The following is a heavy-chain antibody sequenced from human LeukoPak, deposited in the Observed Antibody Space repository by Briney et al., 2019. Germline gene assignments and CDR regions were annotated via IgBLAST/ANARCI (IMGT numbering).Heavy chain of an antibody. Sequence: GGSLRLSCAASGLTFSNFPMHWVRQAPGKGLEWVALIQDDGATTNYVDSVRGRFTISRDNSKSTVYLQMNSLKPDDTAVYYCATQSITLVVVISPFDYWGQGTLVTVTS. J-gene: IGHJ4*02. D-gene: IGHD3-22*01. CDR3: ATQSITLVVVISPFDY. CDR1: GLTFSNFP. CDR2: IQDDGATT. V-gene: IGHV3-30*02.